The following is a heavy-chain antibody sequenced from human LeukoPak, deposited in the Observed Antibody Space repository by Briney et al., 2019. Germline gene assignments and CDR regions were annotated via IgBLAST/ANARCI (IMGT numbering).Heavy chain of an antibody. CDR2: IYPGGGST. Sequence: GASVKVSCKASGYTFTSYYIHWVRQAPGQGLEWMGIIYPGGGSTNYARNFQGRVTMTRDTSTSTVYMDLSSLTSEDTAVYYCARDLSTTMSSDYWGQGTLVTVSS. D-gene: IGHD3-10*02. CDR3: ARDLSTTMSSDY. J-gene: IGHJ4*02. V-gene: IGHV1-46*01. CDR1: GYTFTSYY.